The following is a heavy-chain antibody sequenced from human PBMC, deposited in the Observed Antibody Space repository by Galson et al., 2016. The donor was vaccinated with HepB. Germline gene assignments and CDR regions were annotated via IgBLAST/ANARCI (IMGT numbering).Heavy chain of an antibody. D-gene: IGHD2-15*01. CDR2: INSDGTST. J-gene: IGHJ3*02. V-gene: IGHV3-74*01. CDR3: ARPGYCSGSSCYVPFDI. Sequence: SLRLSCAASGFTFSSYWMHWVRQAPGKGLVWVSGINSDGTSTTYADSVKGRFTISRDNAKNTLYLQINSLRAEDTAVYYCARPGYCSGSSCYVPFDIWGQGTMATVSS. CDR1: GFTFSSYW.